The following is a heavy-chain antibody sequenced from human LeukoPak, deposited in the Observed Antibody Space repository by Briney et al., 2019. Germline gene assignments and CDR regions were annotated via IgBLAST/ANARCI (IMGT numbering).Heavy chain of an antibody. V-gene: IGHV3-7*05. CDR3: AKSPGIAVVGTGFDY. J-gene: IGHJ4*02. Sequence: GGSLRLSCEASGFAFTTFWMTWVRQAPGKGLEWVANIKQDGSERYYVDSVRGRFTISRDGAENSLYLQMNSLRIEDAALYYCAKSPGIAVVGTGFDYWGQGTLVTVSS. CDR2: IKQDGSER. CDR1: GFAFTTFW. D-gene: IGHD6-19*01.